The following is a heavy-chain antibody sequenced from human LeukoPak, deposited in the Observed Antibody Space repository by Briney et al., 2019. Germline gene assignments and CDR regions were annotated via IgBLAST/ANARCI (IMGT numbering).Heavy chain of an antibody. J-gene: IGHJ6*02. Sequence: GGSLRLSCAASGFTFSSYEMNWVRKAPGKGLEWFSFIYRCGRQYDADSVKRRFTIHRDNSKNTLYLQINSLRAEDTVVYYSAREQEYYYDSRGMDVWGQGTTVTVSS. CDR1: GFTFSSYE. D-gene: IGHD3-22*01. V-gene: IGHV3-66*01. CDR3: AREQEYYYDSRGMDV. CDR2: IYRCGRQ.